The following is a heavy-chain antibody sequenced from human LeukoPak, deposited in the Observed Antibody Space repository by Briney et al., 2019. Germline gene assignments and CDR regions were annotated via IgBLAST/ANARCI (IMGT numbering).Heavy chain of an antibody. CDR2: IYSGGST. CDR3: ARAKSLGGDLDY. CDR1: GFTFSSYA. D-gene: IGHD2-21*02. V-gene: IGHV3-53*04. J-gene: IGHJ4*02. Sequence: TGGSLRLSCSASGFTFSSYAMHWVRQAPGKGLEWVSVIYSGGSTYYADSVKGRFTISRHNSKNTLYLQMNSLRAEDTAVYYCARAKSLGGDLDYLGQGTLVTVSS.